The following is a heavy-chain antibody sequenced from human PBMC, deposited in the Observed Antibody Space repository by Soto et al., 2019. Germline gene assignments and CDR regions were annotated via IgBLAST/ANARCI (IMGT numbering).Heavy chain of an antibody. CDR3: ARDGTYYYGRSGYYYNWFDP. Sequence: SETLSLTCTVSAGSISSYYWGWIRQPPGKGLEWIGYIYYSGSTNYNPSLKSRVTISVDTSKNQFSLKLSSVTAADTAVYYCARDGTYYYGRSGYYYNWFDPWGQGSLVNVSS. J-gene: IGHJ5*02. CDR1: AGSISSYY. V-gene: IGHV4-59*01. CDR2: IYYSGST. D-gene: IGHD3-22*01.